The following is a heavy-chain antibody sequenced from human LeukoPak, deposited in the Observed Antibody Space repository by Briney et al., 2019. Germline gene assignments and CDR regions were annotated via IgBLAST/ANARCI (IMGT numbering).Heavy chain of an antibody. CDR3: ARERTRPELNYYYGMDV. V-gene: IGHV3-11*01. CDR1: GFTFSDYY. Sequence: GGSLRLSCAASGFTFSDYYMSWIRQAPGKGLEWVSYISSSGSTIYYADSVKGRFTISRDNAKNSLYLQMNSLRAEDTAVYYCARERTRPELNYYYGMDVWGQGTTVTVSS. D-gene: IGHD1-7*01. CDR2: ISSSGSTI. J-gene: IGHJ6*02.